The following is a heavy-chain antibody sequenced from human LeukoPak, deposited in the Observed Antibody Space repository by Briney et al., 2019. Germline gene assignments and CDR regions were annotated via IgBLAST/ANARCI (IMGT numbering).Heavy chain of an antibody. CDR3: AKGDGGYFDY. J-gene: IGHJ4*02. V-gene: IGHV3-23*01. D-gene: IGHD4-23*01. CDR1: GFTFSSYA. CDR2: ISGSGGST. Sequence: GGSLRLSCAASGFTFSSYAMSWVRQAAGKGLEWVSAISGSGGSTYYADSVKGRFTISRDNFKNTLYLQMNSLRAEDTAVYYCAKGDGGYFDYWGQGTLVTVSS.